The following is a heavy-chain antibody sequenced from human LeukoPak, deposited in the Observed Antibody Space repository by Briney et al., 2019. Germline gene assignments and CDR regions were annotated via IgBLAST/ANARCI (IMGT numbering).Heavy chain of an antibody. CDR2: INWNGGST. D-gene: IGHD6-19*01. V-gene: IGHV3-20*04. CDR1: GFTFDDYG. Sequence: PGASLRLSCAASGFTFDDYGMSWVRQAPGKGLEWVAGINWNGGSTGYADSVKGRFTISRDNAKNSLYLQMNSLRAEDTALYYCPRSSVSGSYEEGFDYGSQGTLVTVYS. CDR3: PRSSVSGSYEEGFDY. J-gene: IGHJ4*02.